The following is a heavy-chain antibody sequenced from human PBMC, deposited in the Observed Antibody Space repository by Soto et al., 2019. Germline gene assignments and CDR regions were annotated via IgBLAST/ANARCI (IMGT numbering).Heavy chain of an antibody. Sequence: EVQLVESGGGLVQPGGSLRLTCATSGFTFSTYSMNWVRQAPGKGLEWLSFISSSSSNIYYADSVKGQFTLSRDNAKNSLYLQMNSLRDEDTAVYYCAREGGEPWGLGTLVTVSS. V-gene: IGHV3-48*02. CDR2: ISSSSSNI. J-gene: IGHJ5*02. CDR1: GFTFSTYS. D-gene: IGHD3-10*01. CDR3: AREGGEP.